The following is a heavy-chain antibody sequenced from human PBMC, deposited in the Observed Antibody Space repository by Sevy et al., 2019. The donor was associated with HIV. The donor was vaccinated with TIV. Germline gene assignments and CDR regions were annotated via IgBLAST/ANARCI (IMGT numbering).Heavy chain of an antibody. CDR2: IYYSGST. V-gene: IGHV4-39*01. CDR3: AGQGYCSGGSCDSRWFDP. Sequence: SETLSLTCTVSGGSISSSSYYWGWIRQPPGKGLEWIGSIYYSGSTYYNPSLRSRVTISVDTSKNQFSLKLSSVTAADTAVEYCAGQGYCSGGSCDSRWFDPWGQGTLVTVSS. J-gene: IGHJ5*02. D-gene: IGHD2-15*01. CDR1: GGSISSSSYY.